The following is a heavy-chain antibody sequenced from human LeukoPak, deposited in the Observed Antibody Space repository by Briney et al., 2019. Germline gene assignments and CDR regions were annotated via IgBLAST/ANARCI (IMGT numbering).Heavy chain of an antibody. CDR3: ARDAFSRISIFGVVSDAFDI. CDR1: GFTFSSYW. J-gene: IGHJ3*02. D-gene: IGHD3-3*01. V-gene: IGHV3-7*01. CDR2: IKQDGSEK. Sequence: PGGSLILSCAASGFTFSSYWMTWVRQAPGKGLEWVANIKQDGSEKYYVDSVKGRFTISRDNAKNSLYLQMNSLRAEDTAVYYCARDAFSRISIFGVVSDAFDIWGQGTMVTVSS.